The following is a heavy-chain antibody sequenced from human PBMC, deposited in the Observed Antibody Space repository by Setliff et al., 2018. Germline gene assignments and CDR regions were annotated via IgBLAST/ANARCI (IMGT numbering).Heavy chain of an antibody. V-gene: IGHV4-39*07. CDR3: ARDASASDGRNAFDI. D-gene: IGHD1-26*01. Sequence: SETLSLTCTVPGGSISDNGYFWGWVRQPPGKGLEWIGNIYFGGSTYFNPSFKSRVTMSIDTSNSQFSLKLSSVTAADTAIYYCARDASASDGRNAFDIWGQGTMVTVSS. J-gene: IGHJ3*02. CDR1: GGSISDNGYF. CDR2: IYFGGST.